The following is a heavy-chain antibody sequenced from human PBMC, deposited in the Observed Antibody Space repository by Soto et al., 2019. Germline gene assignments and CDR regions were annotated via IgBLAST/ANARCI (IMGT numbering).Heavy chain of an antibody. V-gene: IGHV3-48*01. CDR3: ARVGWELLLDYFDY. J-gene: IGHJ4*02. Sequence: GGSLRLSCAASGFTFSSYSMNWVRQAPGKGLKWVSYISSSSSSIYYADSVKGRFTISRDNAKNSLYLQMNSLRAEDTAVYYCARVGWELLLDYFDYWGQGSLVTVSS. CDR2: ISSSSSSI. CDR1: GFTFSSYS. D-gene: IGHD1-26*01.